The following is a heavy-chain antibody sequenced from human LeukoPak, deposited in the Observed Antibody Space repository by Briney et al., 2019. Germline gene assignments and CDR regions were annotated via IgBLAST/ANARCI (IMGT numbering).Heavy chain of an antibody. CDR3: ARDVDGATVIPC. Sequence: ASVKVSCKTSGYTFTSYYIHWVRQAPGQGLEWMGWINPHSGGTNYAQKFQGRVTMTRDTSISTAYMELSRLRSDDTAAYYGARDVDGATVIPCWGQGTLVTVSS. J-gene: IGHJ4*02. V-gene: IGHV1-2*02. CDR1: GYTFTSYY. CDR2: INPHSGGT. D-gene: IGHD4-17*01.